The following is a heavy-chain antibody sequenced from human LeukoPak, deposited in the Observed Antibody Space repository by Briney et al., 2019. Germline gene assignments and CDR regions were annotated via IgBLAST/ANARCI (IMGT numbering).Heavy chain of an antibody. Sequence: PGGSLRLSCAASGFTVSSNYMSWVRQAPGKGLEWVSVIYSGGTTNHADSAKGRFTVSRDNSKNTLYLQMNSLRAEDTAVYFCARGSSRAFDYWGQGTLVTVSS. CDR3: ARGSSRAFDY. CDR1: GFTVSSNY. J-gene: IGHJ4*02. V-gene: IGHV3-53*01. CDR2: IYSGGTT. D-gene: IGHD2-2*01.